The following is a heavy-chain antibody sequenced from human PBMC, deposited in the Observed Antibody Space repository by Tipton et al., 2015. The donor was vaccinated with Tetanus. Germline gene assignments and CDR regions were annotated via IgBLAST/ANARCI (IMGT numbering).Heavy chain of an antibody. CDR2: IYVTGAT. Sequence: TLSLTSSVSGGSISNYYWNWIRQPAGKGLEWIGRIYVTGATNHSPALQSRVTMSIDRAKNQLSLTLTSVTAADAAMYYCAREDVYYHDGSGFYAFDVWGRGTMVAVSS. V-gene: IGHV4-4*07. CDR3: AREDVYYHDGSGFYAFDV. D-gene: IGHD3-22*01. CDR1: GGSISNYY. J-gene: IGHJ3*01.